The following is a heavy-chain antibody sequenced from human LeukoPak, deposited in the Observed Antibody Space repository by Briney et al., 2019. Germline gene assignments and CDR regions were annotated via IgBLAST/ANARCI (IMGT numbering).Heavy chain of an antibody. CDR1: GFTFSSYG. V-gene: IGHV3-30*18. D-gene: IGHD6-13*01. J-gene: IGHJ4*02. CDR2: ISYDGSNK. CDR3: AKVEKLRLLVRALDY. Sequence: PGRSLRLSCAASGFTFSSYGMHWVRQAPGKGLEWVAVISYDGSNKYYADSVKGRFTISRDNSKNTLYLQMNSLRAEDTAVYYCAKVEKLRLLVRALDYWGPGTLVTVSS.